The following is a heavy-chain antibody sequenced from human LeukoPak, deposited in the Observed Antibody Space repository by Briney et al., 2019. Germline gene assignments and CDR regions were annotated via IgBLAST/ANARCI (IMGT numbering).Heavy chain of an antibody. V-gene: IGHV3-72*01. CDR3: ARSYGSGSYPFDY. CDR1: GFTFSDHY. D-gene: IGHD3-10*01. Sequence: PGGSLRLSCAASGFTFSDHYMDWVRQAPGTGLEWAGRTRKKVNSYTTEYAGSVRGRFTISRDDSKNSLYLQMNSLKTEYTAVYYCARSYGSGSYPFDYWGQGTLVTVSS. J-gene: IGHJ4*02. CDR2: TRKKVNSYTT.